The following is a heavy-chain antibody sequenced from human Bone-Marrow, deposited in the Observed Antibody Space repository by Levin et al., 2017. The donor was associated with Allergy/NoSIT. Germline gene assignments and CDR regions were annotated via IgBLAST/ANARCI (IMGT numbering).Heavy chain of an antibody. D-gene: IGHD2-2*01. V-gene: IGHV4-30-2*01. Sequence: SETLSLTCAVSGGSISSSNYSWSWIRQPPGKGLEWIGYIYHSGSTYYNPSLKSRVTISVDRSKKQISLKVRSVTAADTAVYYCAREMSSTNWSYCDLWGQGTLVTVSS. CDR1: GGSISSSNYS. CDR2: IYHSGST. J-gene: IGHJ4*02. CDR3: AREMSSTNWSYCDL.